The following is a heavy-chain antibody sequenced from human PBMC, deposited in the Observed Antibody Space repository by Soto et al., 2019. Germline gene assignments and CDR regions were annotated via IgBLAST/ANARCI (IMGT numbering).Heavy chain of an antibody. J-gene: IGHJ4*02. V-gene: IGHV4-30-2*01. D-gene: IGHD5-18*01. CDR2: IYHSGST. CDR1: GGSISSGGYS. Sequence: QLQLQESGSGLVKPSQTLSLTCAVSGGSISSGGYSWSWIRQPPGKGLEWIGYIYHSGSTYYNPSLKSRVTISVDRSKNQFSLKLSSVTAADTAVYYCARGVDTAMAYYSIYYFDYWGQGTLVTVSS. CDR3: ARGVDTAMAYYSIYYFDY.